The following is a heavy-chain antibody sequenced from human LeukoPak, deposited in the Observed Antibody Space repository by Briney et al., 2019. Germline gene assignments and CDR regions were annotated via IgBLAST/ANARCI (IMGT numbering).Heavy chain of an antibody. J-gene: IGHJ4*02. V-gene: IGHV3-48*03. D-gene: IGHD6-19*01. CDR3: ARIKGGSSGWFMPGDY. CDR2: ISSSGSTI. CDR1: GFTFSSYE. Sequence: GGSLRLSCAASGFTFSSYEMNWVRQAPGKGLEWVSYISSSGSTIYYADSVKGRFTISRDNAKNSLYLQMNSLRAEDTAVYYCARIKGGSSGWFMPGDYWGQGTLVTVSS.